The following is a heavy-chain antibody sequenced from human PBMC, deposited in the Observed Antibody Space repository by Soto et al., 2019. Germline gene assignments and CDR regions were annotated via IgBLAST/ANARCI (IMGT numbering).Heavy chain of an antibody. V-gene: IGHV3-53*01. J-gene: IGHJ4*02. D-gene: IGHD3-22*01. CDR1: GFTVSSNY. CDR2: IYSGGST. CDR3: ARDSHYYDSSGRQYYFDY. Sequence: HPGGSLRLSCAASGFTVSSNYMSWVRQAPGKGLEWVSVIYSGGSTYYADSVKGRFTISRDNSKNTLYLQMNSLRAEDTAVYYCARDSHYYDSSGRQYYFDYWGQGTLVTVSS.